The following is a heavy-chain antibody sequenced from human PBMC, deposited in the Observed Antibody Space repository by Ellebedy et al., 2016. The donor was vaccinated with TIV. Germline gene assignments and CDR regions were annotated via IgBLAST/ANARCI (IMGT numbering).Heavy chain of an antibody. CDR3: ARGKDGVPPDY. CDR1: GGSISSDDYY. Sequence: LRLSXTVSGGSISSDDYYWVWIRQHPGKGLEWIGYIYYSGVTYHNPSLRSRVTISVDTSKNQFSLKLSSVTAADTAVYSCARGKDGVPPDYWGQGTLVTVSS. D-gene: IGHD2-8*01. J-gene: IGHJ4*02. CDR2: IYYSGVT. V-gene: IGHV4-31*03.